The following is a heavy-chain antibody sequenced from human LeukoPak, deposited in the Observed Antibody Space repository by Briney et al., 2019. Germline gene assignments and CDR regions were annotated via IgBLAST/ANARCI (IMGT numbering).Heavy chain of an antibody. CDR1: GXTFSTSV. D-gene: IGHD6-19*01. Sequence: GRSLRLSCAASGXTFSTSVMSWVRQAPGKGLEWVSLISSSGIITSYADSAKGRFSISRDNSKNTLYLQMNSLRADDTAVYYCAKKSGLGFDYWGQGTLVTVSS. V-gene: IGHV3-23*01. CDR3: AKKSGLGFDY. CDR2: ISSSGIIT. J-gene: IGHJ4*02.